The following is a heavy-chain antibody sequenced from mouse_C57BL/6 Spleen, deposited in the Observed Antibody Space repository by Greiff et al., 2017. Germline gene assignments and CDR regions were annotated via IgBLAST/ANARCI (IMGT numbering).Heavy chain of an antibody. CDR3: ARGTVEEGMDY. CDR2: IYPRAGST. D-gene: IGHD1-1*01. J-gene: IGHJ4*01. V-gene: IGHV1-78*01. Sequence: VQLQQSDAELVKPGASVTISCKVSGYTFTDHTIHWMKQRPEQGLEWIGSIYPRAGSTKYTEKFQGKATLTADKASSTAYMQLNSLTSEDAAGYFCARGTVEEGMDYWGQGTSVTVSS. CDR1: GYTFTDHT.